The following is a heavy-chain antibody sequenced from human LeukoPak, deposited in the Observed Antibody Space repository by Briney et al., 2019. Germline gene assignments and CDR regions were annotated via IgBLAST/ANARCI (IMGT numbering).Heavy chain of an antibody. D-gene: IGHD3-22*01. J-gene: IGHJ4*02. CDR2: INHSGST. V-gene: IGHV4-34*01. Sequence: SETLSLTCAVYGGSFSGYYWSWIRQPPGKGLEWIGEINHSGSTNYNPSLKSRVTISVDTSKNQFSLKLGSVTAADTAVYYCARGKGGARGPYYYDSSGYYYFDYWGQGTLVTVSS. CDR3: ARGKGGARGPYYYDSSGYYYFDY. CDR1: GGSFSGYY.